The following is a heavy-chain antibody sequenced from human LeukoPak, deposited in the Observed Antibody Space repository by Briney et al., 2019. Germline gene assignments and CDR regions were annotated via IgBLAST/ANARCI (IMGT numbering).Heavy chain of an antibody. CDR2: IYYSGST. Sequence: KPSETLSLTCTVSGGSVSSGSYYWSWIRQPPGKGLEWIGYIYYSGSTNYNPSLKSRVTMSVDTSKNQFSLKLSSVTAADTAVYYCAREFSSGYLAYWGQGTLVTVSS. CDR3: AREFSSGYLAY. D-gene: IGHD3-22*01. V-gene: IGHV4-61*01. CDR1: GGSVSSGSYY. J-gene: IGHJ4*02.